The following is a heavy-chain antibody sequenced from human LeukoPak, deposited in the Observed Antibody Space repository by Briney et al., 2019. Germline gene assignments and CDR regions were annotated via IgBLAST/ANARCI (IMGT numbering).Heavy chain of an antibody. CDR3: AGIGNYDFSDY. CDR1: GFTFSHYT. V-gene: IGHV3-21*01. CDR2: ISSSSSSI. D-gene: IGHD3-3*01. Sequence: GGSLRLSCAASGFTFSHYTMNWVRQAPGKGLEWVSSISSSSSSIYYADSMKGRFTISRDNAKNSLYLQMNSLRAEDTAVYYCAGIGNYDFSDYWGQGTLVTVSS. J-gene: IGHJ4*02.